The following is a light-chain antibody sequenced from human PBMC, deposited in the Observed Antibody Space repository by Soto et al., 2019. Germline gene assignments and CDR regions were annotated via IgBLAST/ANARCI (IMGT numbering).Light chain of an antibody. CDR2: DAS. Sequence: DIQMTQSPSTVSASVGDRVTITCRASQSISTWLAWYQQSPGKVPKLLIYDASSLESGVPSRFSGSGSGTEFTLTISSLQPVDFATYYCQQYNIFSPYTFGHGTKLEIK. J-gene: IGKJ2*01. CDR1: QSISTW. V-gene: IGKV1-5*01. CDR3: QQYNIFSPYT.